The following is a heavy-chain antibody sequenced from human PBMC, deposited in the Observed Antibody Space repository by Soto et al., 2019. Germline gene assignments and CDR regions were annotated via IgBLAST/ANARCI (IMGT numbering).Heavy chain of an antibody. CDR1: GFTFTSSA. V-gene: IGHV1-58*01. CDR3: AADWGYSYGYDRRGYYYYGMDV. CDR2: IVVGSGNT. D-gene: IGHD5-18*01. Sequence: GASVKVSCKASGFTFTSSAVQWVRQARGQRLEWIGWIVVGSGNTNYAQKFQERVTITRDMSTSTAYRELSSLRSEDTAVYYCAADWGYSYGYDRRGYYYYGMDVWGQGTTVTVSS. J-gene: IGHJ6*02.